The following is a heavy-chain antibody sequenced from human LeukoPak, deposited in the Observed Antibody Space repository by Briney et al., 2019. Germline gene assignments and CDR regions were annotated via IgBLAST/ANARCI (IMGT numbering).Heavy chain of an antibody. J-gene: IGHJ4*02. CDR3: ATDTFEY. CDR2: YNPEDGET. V-gene: IGHV1-24*01. Sequence: ASVKVSCKVSGYTLTEVSMHWVRQAPGKGLEWMGGYNPEDGETTYAQKFQGRLTMTEDTSADTVHMELSSLRSEDTAAYYCATDTFEYWGQGTQVTVSS. CDR1: GYTLTEVS.